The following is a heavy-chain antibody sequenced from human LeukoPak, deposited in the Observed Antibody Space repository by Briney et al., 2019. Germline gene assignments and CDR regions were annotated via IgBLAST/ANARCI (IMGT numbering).Heavy chain of an antibody. CDR2: IKQDGSEK. J-gene: IGHJ5*02. CDR1: GFTFSSYW. CDR3: ARAGGGRPLDP. Sequence: GGSLRLSCAASGFTFSSYWMSWVRQAPGKGLEWVANIKQDGSEKYYVDSVKGRFTISRDNAKNSLCLQMNSLRAEDTAVYYCARAGGGRPLDPWGQGTLVTVSS. D-gene: IGHD2-15*01. V-gene: IGHV3-7*01.